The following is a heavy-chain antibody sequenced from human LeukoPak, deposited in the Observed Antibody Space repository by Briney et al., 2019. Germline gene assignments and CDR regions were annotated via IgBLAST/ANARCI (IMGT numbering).Heavy chain of an antibody. CDR3: TRVGYIDEGIDY. Sequence: GSLRLSCVASGFPFSSYWMTWVRQAPGKGLEWVANIKQDGSKKSYVDSVKGRFTISRDNAKNSLYLQKNSLRAEDTAIYYCTRVGYIDEGIDYWGQGTLVTVSS. J-gene: IGHJ4*02. CDR2: IKQDGSKK. D-gene: IGHD5-24*01. V-gene: IGHV3-7*04. CDR1: GFPFSSYW.